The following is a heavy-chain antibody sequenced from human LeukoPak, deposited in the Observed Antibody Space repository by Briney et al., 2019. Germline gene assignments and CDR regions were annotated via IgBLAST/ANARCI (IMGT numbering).Heavy chain of an antibody. CDR1: GFTFSSYG. Sequence: GGSLRLSCAASGFTFSSYGMRWVRQAPGKGLEWVAVISYDGSNKYYADSVKGRFTISRDNSKNTLYLQMNSLRAEDTAVYYCAKGAAVAGYYYYYGMDVWGQGTTVTVSS. CDR3: AKGAAVAGYYYYYGMDV. D-gene: IGHD6-19*01. J-gene: IGHJ6*02. CDR2: ISYDGSNK. V-gene: IGHV3-30*18.